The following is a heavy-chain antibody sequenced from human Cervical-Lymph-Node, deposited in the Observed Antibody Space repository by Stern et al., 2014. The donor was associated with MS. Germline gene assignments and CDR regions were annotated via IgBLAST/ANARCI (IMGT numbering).Heavy chain of an antibody. CDR2: IYPGDYDT. Sequence: EVQLVESGAEMKKPGESLKISCKGSGYSFTRYWIGWVRQMPGKGLEWRGTIYPGDYDTRSSASFKGQVAISADKSISAACLQWSGLKASDTAMYYCAALVRGSYFYWGQGTLVTVSS. CDR3: AALVRGSYFY. J-gene: IGHJ4*02. V-gene: IGHV5-51*01. CDR1: GYSFTRYW. D-gene: IGHD1-26*01.